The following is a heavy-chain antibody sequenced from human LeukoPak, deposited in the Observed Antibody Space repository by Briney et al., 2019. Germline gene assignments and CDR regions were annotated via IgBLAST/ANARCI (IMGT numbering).Heavy chain of an antibody. CDR3: ARVPTVTPYYYYYGMDV. CDR1: VGTFSSYA. CDR2: IIPILGIA. Sequence: SVKVSCKASVGTFSSYAISWFRQAPGQGLEWIGRIIPILGIANYAQKFQGRVTITADRSTSTAYMELSSLSCEDTAVYYCARVPTVTPYYYYYGMDVWGQGTTVTVSS. V-gene: IGHV1-69*04. J-gene: IGHJ6*02. D-gene: IGHD4-17*01.